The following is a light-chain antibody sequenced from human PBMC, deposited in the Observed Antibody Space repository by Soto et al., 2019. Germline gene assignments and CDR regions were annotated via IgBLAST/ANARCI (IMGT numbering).Light chain of an antibody. CDR2: GAS. CDR3: QQYGSSLRT. J-gene: IGKJ1*01. V-gene: IGKV3-20*01. CDR1: QSVSSSD. Sequence: EVVLTQSPGTLSLSPGEGATLSCRASQSVSSSDLAWYQQKPGQAPRLLISGASGRATGIPDRFSGSGSATDFTLTISRLEPEDFAVYYCQQYGSSLRTFGQGTKVDIK.